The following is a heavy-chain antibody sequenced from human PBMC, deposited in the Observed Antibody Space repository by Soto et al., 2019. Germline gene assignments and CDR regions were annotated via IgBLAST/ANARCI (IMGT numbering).Heavy chain of an antibody. CDR2: ISYDGSNK. J-gene: IGHJ5*02. D-gene: IGHD3-10*01. Sequence: LRLSCAASGFTFSSYAMHWVRQAPGKGLEWVAVISYDGSNKYYADSVKGRFTISRDNSKNTLCLQMNSLRAEDTAVYYCARDRGASKGFDPWGQGTLVTVSS. CDR3: ARDRGASKGFDP. CDR1: GFTFSSYA. V-gene: IGHV3-30-3*01.